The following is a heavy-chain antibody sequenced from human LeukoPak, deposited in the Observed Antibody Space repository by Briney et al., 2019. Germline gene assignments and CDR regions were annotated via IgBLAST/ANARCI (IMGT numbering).Heavy chain of an antibody. CDR1: GGSISSNNW. D-gene: IGHD6-6*01. CDR2: IYHSGSA. CDR3: ARDVGARLPGF. J-gene: IGHJ4*02. Sequence: PSETLSLTCTVSGGSISSNNWWSWVRQPPGKGLEWIGEIYHSGSANYNPSLKSRVTILVDKSKNQLSLIMSSLTAADTAVYYCARDVGARLPGFWGQGTLVTVSS. V-gene: IGHV4-4*02.